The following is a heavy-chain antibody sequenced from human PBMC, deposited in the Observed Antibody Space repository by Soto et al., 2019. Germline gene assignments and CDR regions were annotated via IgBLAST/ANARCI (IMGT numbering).Heavy chain of an antibody. Sequence: GGSLRLSCAASGFTFSSYAMHWVRQAPGKGLEWVAVISYDGSNKYYADSVKGRCTISRDNYKNTLYLQMNSLRAEDTAVYYCARERVAAAGQYYYYYGMDVWGQGTTVTVSS. D-gene: IGHD6-13*01. CDR2: ISYDGSNK. V-gene: IGHV3-30-3*01. CDR3: ARERVAAAGQYYYYYGMDV. J-gene: IGHJ6*02. CDR1: GFTFSSYA.